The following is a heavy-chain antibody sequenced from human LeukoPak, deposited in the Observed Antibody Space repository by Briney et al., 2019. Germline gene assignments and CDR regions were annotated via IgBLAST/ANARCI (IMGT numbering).Heavy chain of an antibody. V-gene: IGHV4-59*08. CDR2: IYYSGST. CDR1: GGSISSYY. D-gene: IGHD2-2*01. J-gene: IGHJ3*02. CDR3: ARLRSPPQSQLLCDAFDI. Sequence: SETLSLTCTVSGGSISSYYWSLIRQPPGKGLEWIGYIYYSGSTNYNPSLKSRVTISVDTSKNQFSLKLSSVTAADTAVYYCARLRSPPQSQLLCDAFDIWGQGTMVTVSS.